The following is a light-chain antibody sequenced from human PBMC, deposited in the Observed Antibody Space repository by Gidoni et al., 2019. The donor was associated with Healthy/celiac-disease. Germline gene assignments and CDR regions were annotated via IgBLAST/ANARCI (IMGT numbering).Light chain of an antibody. V-gene: IGKV4-1*01. Sequence: GSLGERATINCKSSQSVLYSSNNKNYLAWYQQKPGQPPKLLIYWASTRESGVPDRFSGSGSGTDFTLTISSLQAEDGAVYYCQQYYSTPQTFGQGTKVEIK. CDR1: QSVLYSSNNKNY. CDR3: QQYYSTPQT. J-gene: IGKJ1*01. CDR2: WAS.